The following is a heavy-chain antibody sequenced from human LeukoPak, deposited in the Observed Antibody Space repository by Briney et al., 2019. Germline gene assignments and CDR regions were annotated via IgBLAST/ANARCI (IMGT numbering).Heavy chain of an antibody. Sequence: PGGSLRLSCAASGFTFSSYGMHWVRQAPGKGLEWLAVISYDGSNKYYADSVKGRFTISRDNSKNTLYLQMNSLRAEDTAVYYCAKGYSSSWYSGDFDYWGQGTLVTVSS. CDR1: GFTFSSYG. CDR2: ISYDGSNK. CDR3: AKGYSSSWYSGDFDY. V-gene: IGHV3-30*18. D-gene: IGHD6-13*01. J-gene: IGHJ4*02.